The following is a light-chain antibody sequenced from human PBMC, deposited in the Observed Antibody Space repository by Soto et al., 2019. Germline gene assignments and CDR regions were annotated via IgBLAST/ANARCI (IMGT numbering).Light chain of an antibody. V-gene: IGKV3-20*01. Sequence: TVLTQSPGTLSLTRGEKATLSCRASQSVRSSHLAWYQQRPGQAPRLLIYGASSRATGIPDRFSGSGSGTDFTLTISRLEPEDFAVYYCQQYNSSPLTFAGGTKV. CDR2: GAS. CDR3: QQYNSSPLT. J-gene: IGKJ4*01. CDR1: QSVRSSH.